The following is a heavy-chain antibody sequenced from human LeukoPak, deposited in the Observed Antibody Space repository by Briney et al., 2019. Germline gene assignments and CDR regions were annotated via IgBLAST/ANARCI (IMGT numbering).Heavy chain of an antibody. Sequence: ASVKVSCKASGYTFTGYYMHWVRQAPGQGLEWMGWINPNSGGTNYAQKFQGRVTMTRDTSISTAYMELSRLRSDDTAVYYCARDGLATGAAFDIWGQGTMVTVSS. CDR1: GYTFTGYY. J-gene: IGHJ3*02. CDR3: ARDGLATGAAFDI. V-gene: IGHV1-2*02. D-gene: IGHD5-12*01. CDR2: INPNSGGT.